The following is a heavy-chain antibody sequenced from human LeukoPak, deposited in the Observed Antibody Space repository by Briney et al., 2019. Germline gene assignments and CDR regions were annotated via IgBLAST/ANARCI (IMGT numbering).Heavy chain of an antibody. V-gene: IGHV4-28*05. D-gene: IGHD2-21*02. Sequence: PSDTLSLTCSVSGYSISTSNYWAWIRQPPGRGLEWIGHIYYSGGIYYNPSLKSRVTMSVDTSRNQFSLKLSSVTAVDTAVYYCARKTTAGPTKAAFDIWGLGTMVAVST. CDR1: GYSISTSNY. CDR3: ARKTTAGPTKAAFDI. J-gene: IGHJ3*02. CDR2: IYYSGGI.